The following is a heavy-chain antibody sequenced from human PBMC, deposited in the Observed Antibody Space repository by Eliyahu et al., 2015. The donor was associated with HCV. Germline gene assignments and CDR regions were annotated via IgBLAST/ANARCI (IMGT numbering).Heavy chain of an antibody. CDR1: GFTFXDHY. J-gene: IGHJ4*02. V-gene: IGHV3-72*01. CDR2: TRNKANSYTT. Sequence: EVQLVESGGGLVQPGGSLRLSCAASGFTFXDHYXGWVRXXPGKGLEWVGRTRNKANSYTTEYAASVKGRFTISRDDSKNSLYLQMNSLKTEDTAVYYCARDLEYCSGGSCYYFDYWGQGTLVTVSS. CDR3: ARDLEYCSGGSCYYFDY. D-gene: IGHD2-15*01.